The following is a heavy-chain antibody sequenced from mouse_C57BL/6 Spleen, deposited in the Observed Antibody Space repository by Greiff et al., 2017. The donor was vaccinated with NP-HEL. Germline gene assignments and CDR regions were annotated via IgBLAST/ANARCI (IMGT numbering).Heavy chain of an antibody. Sequence: QVQLKQSGAELARPGASVKLSCKASGYTFTSYGISWVKQRTGQGLEWIGEIYPRSGNTYYNEKFKGKATLTADKSSSTAYMELRSLTSEDSAVYFCARWDTVVKSFAYWGQGTLVTVSA. V-gene: IGHV1-81*01. J-gene: IGHJ3*01. CDR2: IYPRSGNT. CDR1: GYTFTSYG. CDR3: ARWDTVVKSFAY. D-gene: IGHD1-1*01.